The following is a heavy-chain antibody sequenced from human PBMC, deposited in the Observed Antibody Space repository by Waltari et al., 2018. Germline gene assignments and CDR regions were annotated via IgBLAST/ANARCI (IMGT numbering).Heavy chain of an antibody. Sequence: GPGLVKPSQTLSLTCTVSGGSISSGSYYWSWIRQPAGKGLEWIGRIYTSGSTNYNPSLKSRVTISVDTSKNQFSLKLSSVTAADTAVYYCASGGIYFDYWGQGTLVTVSS. V-gene: IGHV4-61*02. CDR3: ASGGIYFDY. CDR1: GGSISSGSYY. CDR2: IYTSGST. J-gene: IGHJ4*02.